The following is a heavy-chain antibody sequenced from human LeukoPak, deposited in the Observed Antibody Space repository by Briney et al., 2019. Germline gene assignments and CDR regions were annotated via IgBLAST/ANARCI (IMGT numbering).Heavy chain of an antibody. CDR1: GFTFSSYA. CDR2: ISGSGGST. J-gene: IGHJ4*02. V-gene: IGHV3-23*01. CDR3: AKISGCSSTSCYSY. Sequence: PGGSLRLSCAASGFTFSSYAMSWVRQAPGKGLEWVSAISGSGGSTYYADSVKGRFTISRDNSKNTLYLQMNSLRAEDTAVYYCAKISGCSSTSCYSYWGQGTLVTVSS. D-gene: IGHD2-2*01.